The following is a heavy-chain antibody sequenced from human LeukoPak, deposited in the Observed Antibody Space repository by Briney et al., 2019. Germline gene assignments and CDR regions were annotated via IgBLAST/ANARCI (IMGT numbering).Heavy chain of an antibody. CDR2: ISKDGTRD. CDR1: GSTFISYL. D-gene: IGHD1-14*01. J-gene: IGHJ4*02. Sequence: PGTSLRLSCEASGSTFISYLIHWVRQAPGKGLEWVALISKDGTRDWYATSVRGRFTISRDNSKSTVYLHMNSLRPEDTALYYCVRDAGTIPEVVNAHFDYWGQGTLVTVSS. CDR3: VRDAGTIPEVVNAHFDY. V-gene: IGHV3-30-3*01.